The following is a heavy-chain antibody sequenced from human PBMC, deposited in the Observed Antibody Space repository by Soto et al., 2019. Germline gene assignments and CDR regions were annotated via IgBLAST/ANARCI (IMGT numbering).Heavy chain of an antibody. V-gene: IGHV3-23*01. D-gene: IGHD3-10*01. J-gene: IGHJ6*02. CDR3: VRGGADLYQNGLDV. CDR1: GLNLKAYG. CDR2: MTADGTGT. Sequence: DVQMLESGGGLVQPGGSLRLSCAASGLNLKAYGMSWLRQPPGKGLEWVASMTADGTGTAHADSVKDRFTTSRDDSRDTVYLEMNSLRVEDTAVYYCVRGGADLYQNGLDVWGQGTTVSVSS.